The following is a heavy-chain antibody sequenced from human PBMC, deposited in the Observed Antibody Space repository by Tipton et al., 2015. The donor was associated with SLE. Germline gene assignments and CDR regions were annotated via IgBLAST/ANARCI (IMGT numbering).Heavy chain of an antibody. CDR1: GFTFRSYG. CDR2: ISGNDGST. J-gene: IGHJ4*02. CDR3: ARGDCSGGRCLLVDYFDY. D-gene: IGHD2-15*01. Sequence: SLRLSCAASGFTFRSYGMSWVRQAPGKGLEWVSTISGNDGSTYYADSVKGRFTISRDNSKNTLYLQLNSLTAADTAVYYCARGDCSGGRCLLVDYFDYWGQGTLVTVSS. V-gene: IGHV3-23*01.